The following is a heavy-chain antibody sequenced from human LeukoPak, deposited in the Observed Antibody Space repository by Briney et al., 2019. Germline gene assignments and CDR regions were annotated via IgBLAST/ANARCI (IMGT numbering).Heavy chain of an antibody. CDR3: ASSQAVGATTYYYGMDV. Sequence: GGSLRLSCAASGFTVSSNYMSWVRQAPGKGLEWVSGVYSGGSTYYADSVKGRFTISRDNSKNTLYLQMNSLRAEDTAVYYCASSQAVGATTYYYGMDVWGQGTTVTVSS. CDR2: VYSGGST. D-gene: IGHD1-26*01. V-gene: IGHV3-66*01. J-gene: IGHJ6*02. CDR1: GFTVSSNY.